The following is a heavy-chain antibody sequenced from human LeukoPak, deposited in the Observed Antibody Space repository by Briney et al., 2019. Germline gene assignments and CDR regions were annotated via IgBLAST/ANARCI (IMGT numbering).Heavy chain of an antibody. Sequence: SETLSLTCTVSGGSISSGGYYWSWIRQHPGKGLEWIGYIYYSGSTYYNPSLKSRVTISVDTSKNQFSLKLSSVTAADTAVYYCARMGMTYYDFWSGYLQPYYYGMDVWGQGTTVTVSS. J-gene: IGHJ6*02. V-gene: IGHV4-31*03. CDR1: GGSISSGGYY. CDR2: IYYSGST. D-gene: IGHD3-3*01. CDR3: ARMGMTYYDFWSGYLQPYYYGMDV.